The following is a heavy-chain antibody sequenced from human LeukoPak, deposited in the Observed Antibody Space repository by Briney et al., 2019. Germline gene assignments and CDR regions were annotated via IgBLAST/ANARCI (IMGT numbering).Heavy chain of an antibody. D-gene: IGHD3-3*01. Sequence: SETLSLTCAVYGVSFSGYYWSWIRQPPGKGLEWIGEINHSGSTNYNPSLKSRVTISVDTSKNQFSLKLSSVTAADTAVYYCARGVSRYYDFWSGYYPGPGAFDIWGQGTMVTVSS. CDR2: INHSGST. CDR3: ARGVSRYYDFWSGYYPGPGAFDI. V-gene: IGHV4-34*01. CDR1: GVSFSGYY. J-gene: IGHJ3*02.